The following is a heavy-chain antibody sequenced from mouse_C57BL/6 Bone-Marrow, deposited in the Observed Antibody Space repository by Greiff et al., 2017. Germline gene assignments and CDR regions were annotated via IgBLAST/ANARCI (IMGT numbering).Heavy chain of an antibody. Sequence: EVQLVESGGDLVKPGGSLKLSCAASGFTFSSYGMSWVRQTPDKRLEWVATISSGGSYTYYPDSVKGRFTISRDNAKNTLYLQMSSLKSEDTAMYYCARPNWAWSAYWGQGTLVTVSA. CDR3: ARPNWAWSAY. J-gene: IGHJ3*01. CDR2: ISSGGSYT. CDR1: GFTFSSYG. D-gene: IGHD4-1*01. V-gene: IGHV5-6*01.